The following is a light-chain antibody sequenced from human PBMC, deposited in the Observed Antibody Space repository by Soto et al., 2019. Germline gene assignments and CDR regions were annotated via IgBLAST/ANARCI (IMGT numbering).Light chain of an antibody. J-gene: IGLJ2*01. CDR1: NIGSKS. CDR2: DDD. Sequence: SYELTQPPSVSLAPGQTARITCGGNNIGSKSVHWYQQKPGQAPVLVVYDDDDRPSGIPARFSGSKSGNTATLTISRAEAGDEADYYCHVWDSGTDHVVFGGGTTLTVL. CDR3: HVWDSGTDHVV. V-gene: IGLV3-21*02.